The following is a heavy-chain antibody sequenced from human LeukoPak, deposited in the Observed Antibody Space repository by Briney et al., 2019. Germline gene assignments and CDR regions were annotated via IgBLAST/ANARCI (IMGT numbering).Heavy chain of an antibody. CDR3: ARGIAVTGTSGPNFDY. CDR1: GYTFTGYY. D-gene: IGHD6-19*01. Sequence: VASVKVSCKASGYTFTGYYMQWVRQAPGQGLEWMGWINRNSGGTNYAQKFQGRVTMTRDTSISTAHMALSRLRSDATAVYYCARGIAVTGTSGPNFDYWGQGTLVTVSS. J-gene: IGHJ4*02. CDR2: INRNSGGT. V-gene: IGHV1-2*02.